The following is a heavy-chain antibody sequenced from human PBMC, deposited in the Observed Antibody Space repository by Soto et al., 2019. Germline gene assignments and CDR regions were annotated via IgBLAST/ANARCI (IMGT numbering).Heavy chain of an antibody. J-gene: IGHJ4*02. CDR1: GGCLIGNY. D-gene: IGHD7-27*01. CDR2: IHHSGGT. V-gene: IGHV4-34*01. Sequence: EPLSLTSADYGGCLIGNYWSWIRQPPGKGLEWIGDIHHSGGTNSNPSLKSRVTLSLDTSKNQFSLTMKSVAAADTAVYYCAAFAGADFGGSNSGGQDGYWGQGSMVIVSS. CDR3: AAFAGADFGGSNSGGQDGY.